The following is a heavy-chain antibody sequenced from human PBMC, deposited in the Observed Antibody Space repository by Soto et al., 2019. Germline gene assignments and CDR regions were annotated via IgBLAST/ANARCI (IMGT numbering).Heavy chain of an antibody. V-gene: IGHV3-23*01. CDR3: ARRSSSWYFDY. Sequence: EVQLLESGGGLVQPGGSLRLSCAASGFTFSNYAMNWVRQAPGKGPEWVSVISGSGDSTYYADSVKGRFTISRDSSKNTLYLQMNSLRAEDTAVYYCARRSSSWYFDYWGQGTLVTVSS. D-gene: IGHD6-13*01. J-gene: IGHJ4*02. CDR2: ISGSGDST. CDR1: GFTFSNYA.